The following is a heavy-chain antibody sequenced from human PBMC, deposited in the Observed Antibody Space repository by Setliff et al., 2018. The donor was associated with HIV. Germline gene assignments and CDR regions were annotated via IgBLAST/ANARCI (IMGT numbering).Heavy chain of an antibody. V-gene: IGHV3-48*03. CDR2: ISSSGTTI. J-gene: IGHJ4*02. D-gene: IGHD3-22*01. CDR1: GFTFSHYE. CDR3: ARPNYYDSSGSFDY. Sequence: RLSCAASGFTFSHYEMNWVRQAPGKGLEWVSYISSSGTTIYYADSVKGRFTISRDNAKNSLYLQMNSLRAEDTAVYYCARPNYYDSSGSFDYWGQGTLVTVSS.